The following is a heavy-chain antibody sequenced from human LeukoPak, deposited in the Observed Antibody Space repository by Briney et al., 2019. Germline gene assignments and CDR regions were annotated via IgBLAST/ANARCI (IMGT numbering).Heavy chain of an antibody. V-gene: IGHV4-34*01. Sequence: PSETLSLTCAVYGGSFSGYYWSWIRQPPGKGLEWIGEINHSGSTNYNPSLKSRVTISVDTSKNQFSLKLSSVTAADTAVYYCARGPDIVVVPAALPMGDNWFDPWGRGTLVTVSS. CDR1: GGSFSGYY. D-gene: IGHD2-2*01. J-gene: IGHJ5*02. CDR3: ARGPDIVVVPAALPMGDNWFDP. CDR2: INHSGST.